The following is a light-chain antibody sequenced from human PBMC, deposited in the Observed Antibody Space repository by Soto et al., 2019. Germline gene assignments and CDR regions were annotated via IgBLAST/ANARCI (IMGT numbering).Light chain of an antibody. CDR3: QHYTQWIT. CDR2: GAS. Sequence: EIVMTQSPATLSVSPGERATLSCRASQSVSTNLAWYQQKPGQAPRLLLYGASTSATGTPDKFSGSGSGTDFTLTISSLQSEHFSGYSCQHYTQWITFGQGTKLEI. V-gene: IGKV3-15*01. J-gene: IGKJ2*01. CDR1: QSVSTN.